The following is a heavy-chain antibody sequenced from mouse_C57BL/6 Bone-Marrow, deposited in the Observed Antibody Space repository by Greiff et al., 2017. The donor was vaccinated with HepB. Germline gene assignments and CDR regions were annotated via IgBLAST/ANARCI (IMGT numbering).Heavy chain of an antibody. D-gene: IGHD1-1*01. CDR3: ARLGWDYYGSGAY. J-gene: IGHJ3*01. CDR1: GFTFSSYG. CDR2: ISSGGSYT. Sequence: EVKLMESGGDLVKPGGSLKLSCAASGFTFSSYGMSWVRQTPDKRLEWVATISSGGSYTYYPDSVKGRITISRDNAKNTLYLQMSSLKSEDTAMYYCARLGWDYYGSGAYWGQGTLVTVSA. V-gene: IGHV5-6*01.